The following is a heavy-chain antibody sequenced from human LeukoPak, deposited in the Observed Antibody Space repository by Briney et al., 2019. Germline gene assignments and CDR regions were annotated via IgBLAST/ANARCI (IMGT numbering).Heavy chain of an antibody. CDR2: ISGSGADA. J-gene: IGHJ3*01. D-gene: IGHD4-17*01. V-gene: IGHV3-23*01. CDR3: TKIGDYGALEASDV. Sequence: TGGSLRLSCAASGFSFSSYAMSWVRQAPGKGLEWVSAISGSGADAHHADSVRGRFAISKDHSKKTLYLQMNNLRVEDTAIYYCTKIGDYGALEASDVWGQGTMVIVSS. CDR1: GFSFSSYA.